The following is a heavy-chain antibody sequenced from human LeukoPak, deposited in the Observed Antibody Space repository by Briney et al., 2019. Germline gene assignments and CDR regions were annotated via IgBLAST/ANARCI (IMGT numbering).Heavy chain of an antibody. CDR3: ARDTEIYSSSPRGVYY. CDR1: GFTFSSYS. D-gene: IGHD6-13*01. V-gene: IGHV3-21*01. CDR2: ISSSSSYI. Sequence: GGSLRLSCAASGFTFSSYSMNWVRQAPGKGLEWVSSISSSSSYIYYADSVKGRFTISRDNAKNSLYLQMNSLRAEDTAVYYCARDTEIYSSSPRGVYYWGQGTLVTVSS. J-gene: IGHJ4*02.